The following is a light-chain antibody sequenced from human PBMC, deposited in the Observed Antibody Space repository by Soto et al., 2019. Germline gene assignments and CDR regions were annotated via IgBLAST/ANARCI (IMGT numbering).Light chain of an antibody. Sequence: DIQMTPSPSSLYASVADRVTITCRASQSISSYLNWYQQKPGKAPKLLIYAASSLQSGVPSRFSGNGSGTDFTLTISSLQPEDFETYYCQQSYSSPDMYTFGQGTKLEIK. J-gene: IGKJ2*01. CDR1: QSISSY. V-gene: IGKV1-39*01. CDR2: AAS. CDR3: QQSYSSPDMYT.